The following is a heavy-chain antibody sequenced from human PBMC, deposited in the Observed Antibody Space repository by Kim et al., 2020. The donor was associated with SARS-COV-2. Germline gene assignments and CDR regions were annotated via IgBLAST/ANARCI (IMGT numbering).Heavy chain of an antibody. CDR1: GFTVSSNY. CDR3: ARLGMVGATHWFDP. V-gene: IGHV3-53*01. Sequence: GGSLRLSCAASGFTVSSNYMSWVRQAPGKGLEWVSVIYSGGSTYYADSVKGRFTISRDNSKNTLYLQMNSLRAEDTAVYYCARLGMVGATHWFDPWGQGTLVTVSS. D-gene: IGHD1-26*01. J-gene: IGHJ5*02. CDR2: IYSGGST.